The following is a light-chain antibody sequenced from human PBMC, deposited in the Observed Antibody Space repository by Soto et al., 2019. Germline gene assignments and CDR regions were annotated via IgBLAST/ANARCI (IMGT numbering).Light chain of an antibody. CDR3: QHPPTS. V-gene: IGKV3-11*01. CDR1: QSVSTD. Sequence: ALAQSPVALSLSPWERATLSCRASQSVSTDLAWYQQKPGQAPRLLIYDASNRATGIPVRFAGSGSGTDFALTISSLEPEDFVLYYCQHPPTSFGGGTKV. J-gene: IGKJ4*01. CDR2: DAS.